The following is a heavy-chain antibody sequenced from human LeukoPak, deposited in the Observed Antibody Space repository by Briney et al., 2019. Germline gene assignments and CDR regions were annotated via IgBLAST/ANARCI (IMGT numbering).Heavy chain of an antibody. CDR1: GFTFSSYA. Sequence: PGGSLRLSCAASGFTFSSYAMHWVRQAPGKGLEWVAVISYDGSNKYYADSVKGRFTISRDNSKNTLYLQMNSLRAEDTAVYYCAGSGSYYNVDFDYWGQGTLVTVSS. J-gene: IGHJ4*02. V-gene: IGHV3-30-3*01. CDR3: AGSGSYYNVDFDY. D-gene: IGHD3-10*01. CDR2: ISYDGSNK.